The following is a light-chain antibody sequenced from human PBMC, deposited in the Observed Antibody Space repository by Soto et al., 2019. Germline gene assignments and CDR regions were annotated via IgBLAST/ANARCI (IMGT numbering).Light chain of an antibody. J-gene: IGKJ1*01. Sequence: DIVLTQSPDSLAVSLGERATINCKSSQSVLYSSNNKNYFAWYQQKPGQPPKLLIYWASTRESGVPHRFSGSGSGTDFTLTISSLQAEDVAVYYCQQYYSTPPTFGQGTKVEIK. CDR1: QSVLYSSNNKNY. CDR2: WAS. CDR3: QQYYSTPPT. V-gene: IGKV4-1*01.